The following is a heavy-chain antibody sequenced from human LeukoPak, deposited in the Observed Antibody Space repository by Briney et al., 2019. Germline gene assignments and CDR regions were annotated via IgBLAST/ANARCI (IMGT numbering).Heavy chain of an antibody. Sequence: PGGSLRLSCTASGFTFSDYGMHWVRQAPGKGLEWVTFIRYDASNKYYSDSVKGRFTISRDNSKNTFYLQMNSLRVEDTAVYYCAKDGNFRVPGEDWGQGTLVTVSS. J-gene: IGHJ4*02. CDR2: IRYDASNK. V-gene: IGHV3-30*02. D-gene: IGHD1-7*01. CDR1: GFTFSDYG. CDR3: AKDGNFRVPGED.